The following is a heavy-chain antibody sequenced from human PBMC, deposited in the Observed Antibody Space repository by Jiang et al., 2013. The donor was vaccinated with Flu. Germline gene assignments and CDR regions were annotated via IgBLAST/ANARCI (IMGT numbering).Heavy chain of an antibody. CDR3: ARSYIWADAFDI. J-gene: IGHJ3*02. V-gene: IGHV5-51*01. Sequence: WVRQMPGKGLEWMGIIYPGDSDTRYSPSFQGQVTISADKSISTAYLQWSSLKASDTAMYYCARSYIWADAFDIWGQGTMVTVSS. CDR2: IYPGDSDT. D-gene: IGHD3-10*01.